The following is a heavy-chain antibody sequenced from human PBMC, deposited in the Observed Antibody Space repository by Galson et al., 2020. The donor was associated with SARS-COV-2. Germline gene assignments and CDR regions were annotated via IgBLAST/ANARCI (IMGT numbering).Heavy chain of an antibody. V-gene: IGHV3-49*04. CDR3: TRDDFWSGYYAH. J-gene: IGHJ4*02. Sequence: GESLKISCTASGFTFGDYAMSWVRQAPGKGLEWVGFISSKAYGGTTEYAASVKGRFTIPRDDSKSIAYLQMNSLKTEDTAVYYCTRDDFWSGYYAHWGQGTLVSVSS. D-gene: IGHD3-3*01. CDR2: ISSKAYGGTT. CDR1: GFTFGDYA.